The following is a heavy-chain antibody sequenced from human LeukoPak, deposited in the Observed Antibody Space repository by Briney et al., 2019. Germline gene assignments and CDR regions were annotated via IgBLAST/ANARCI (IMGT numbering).Heavy chain of an antibody. D-gene: IGHD2-2*01. V-gene: IGHV3-30*02. CDR1: GFTFSNAW. Sequence: PGGSLRLSCAASGFTFSNAWMSWVRQAPGKGLEWVAFIRYDGSNKYYADSVKGRFTISRDNSKNTLYLQMNSLRAEDTAVYYCATQATRIVVVPAAIDYWGQGTLVTVSS. J-gene: IGHJ4*02. CDR3: ATQATRIVVVPAAIDY. CDR2: IRYDGSNK.